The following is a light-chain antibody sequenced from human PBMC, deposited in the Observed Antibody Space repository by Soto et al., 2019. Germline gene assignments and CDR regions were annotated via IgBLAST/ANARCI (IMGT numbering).Light chain of an antibody. Sequence: QSVLTQPPSVTGAPGQRVTISCTGNNSNLGAGYRVHWYRQLPHTGPKPLLYGASNRPSGVPDRFSGSKSGTSASLAITGLQAEDEADYYCPSFATSLKGLIFGGGTKLTVL. J-gene: IGLJ2*01. CDR3: PSFATSLKGLI. V-gene: IGLV1-40*01. CDR1: NSNLGAGYR. CDR2: GAS.